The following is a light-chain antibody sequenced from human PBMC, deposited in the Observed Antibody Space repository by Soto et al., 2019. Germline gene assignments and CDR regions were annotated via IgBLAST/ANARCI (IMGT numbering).Light chain of an antibody. V-gene: IGKV2-28*01. CDR3: MQALQTLPT. CDR1: QSLLHSNGYNY. CDR2: LGS. Sequence: DIVMTQSPLSLPVTPGEPASISCRSSQSLLHSNGYNYLDWYLQKPGQSPQLLIYLGSNRASGVHDRFSGSGSGTDFTLKISRVEAEDVGVYYCMQALQTLPTFGQGTKVEIK. J-gene: IGKJ1*01.